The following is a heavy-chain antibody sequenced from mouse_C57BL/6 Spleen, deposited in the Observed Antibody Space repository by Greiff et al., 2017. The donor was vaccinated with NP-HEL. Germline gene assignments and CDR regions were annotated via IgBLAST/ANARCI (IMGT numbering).Heavy chain of an antibody. J-gene: IGHJ4*01. Sequence: VQLQQPGAELVKPGASVKVSCKASGYTFTSYWMHLVKQRPGQGLEWIGRIHPSDSDTNYNQKFKGKATLTVDKSSSTAYMQLSSLTSEDSAVYYCAIALMVTTTRRYYYAMDYWGQGTSVTVSS. CDR3: AIALMVTTTRRYYYAMDY. V-gene: IGHV1-74*01. CDR2: IHPSDSDT. CDR1: GYTFTSYW. D-gene: IGHD2-2*01.